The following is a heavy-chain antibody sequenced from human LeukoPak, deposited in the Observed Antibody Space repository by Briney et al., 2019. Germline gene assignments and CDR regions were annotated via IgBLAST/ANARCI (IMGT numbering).Heavy chain of an antibody. CDR1: GFTFNKYA. J-gene: IGHJ2*01. Sequence: LGGSLRLSCAASGFTFNKYAMHWVRQAPGKGLEYVSAVSGNGGSTYYADSVKGRFTISRDNSKNTLYLQMGSLTTEDMAVYYCARSPSGDYGRDWYFDLWGRGTLVTVSS. V-gene: IGHV3-64*02. D-gene: IGHD4-17*01. CDR3: ARSPSGDYGRDWYFDL. CDR2: VSGNGGST.